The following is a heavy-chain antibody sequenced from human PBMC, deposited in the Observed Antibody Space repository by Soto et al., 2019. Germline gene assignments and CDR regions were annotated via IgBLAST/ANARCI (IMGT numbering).Heavy chain of an antibody. CDR1: GFTVSTYA. D-gene: IGHD7-27*01. J-gene: IGHJ4*02. CDR3: ARDWGSNWDTRDRCDC. V-gene: IGHV3-30-3*01. CDR2: ISYDGSNT. Sequence: QVQLVESGGGVVQPGRSLRLSCAASGFTVSTYAMHWVRQAPGKGLQWVAVISYDGSNTYYADSVKGRFTISRDNSNNTLYLQMNSLRTEDTAVYYCARDWGSNWDTRDRCDCWGQGTLVTVSS.